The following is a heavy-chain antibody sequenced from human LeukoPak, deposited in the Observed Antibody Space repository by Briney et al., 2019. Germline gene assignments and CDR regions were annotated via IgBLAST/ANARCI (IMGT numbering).Heavy chain of an antibody. Sequence: SETLSLTCSVSGGSISSHYWTWIRQPPGKGLEWIGYIYYTGSTNYNPSLKSRVTMSVDTSRNQFSLKLSSVTAVDTAVYYCASSPSSSSWYYWGQGTLVTVSS. D-gene: IGHD6-13*01. CDR3: ASSPSSSSWYY. V-gene: IGHV4-59*08. CDR2: IYYTGST. J-gene: IGHJ4*02. CDR1: GGSISSHY.